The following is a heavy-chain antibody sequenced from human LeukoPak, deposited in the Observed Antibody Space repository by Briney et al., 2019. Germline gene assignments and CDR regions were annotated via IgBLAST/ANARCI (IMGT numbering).Heavy chain of an antibody. CDR3: ARDRLHGPVTAYPAY. J-gene: IGHJ4*02. Sequence: PGRSLRLSCAASGLTFSSYAMHWVRHAPGKGWVWVSRVKSDGSSTSYADSVKGRFTISRGNARNTLYLQMNSLRAEDTAVYYCARDRLHGPVTAYPAYGGQGTPVTVS. V-gene: IGHV3-74*01. CDR2: VKSDGSST. CDR1: GLTFSSYA. D-gene: IGHD2-21*02.